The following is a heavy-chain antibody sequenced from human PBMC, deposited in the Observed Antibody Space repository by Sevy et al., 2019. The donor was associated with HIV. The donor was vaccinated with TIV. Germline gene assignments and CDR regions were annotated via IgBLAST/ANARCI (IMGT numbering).Heavy chain of an antibody. D-gene: IGHD6-13*01. J-gene: IGHJ3*02. CDR1: GFTFRTYW. V-gene: IGHV3-7*03. CDR2: INQDGSQK. Sequence: GGSLRLSCGVSGFTFRTYWMSWVRQSPGKGLDWVADINQDGSQKYYVDSVKGRFTISRDNAKNSLSLQMNSLRAEDTAVYYCTRMDDSSSWYGDDVFDIWGQGTMVIVSS. CDR3: TRMDDSSSWYGDDVFDI.